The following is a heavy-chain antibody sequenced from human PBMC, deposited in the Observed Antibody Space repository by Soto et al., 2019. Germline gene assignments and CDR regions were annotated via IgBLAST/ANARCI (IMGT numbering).Heavy chain of an antibody. CDR3: ARGIIVVSPYYYMDV. Sequence: ASVKVSCKASGYPFSSYGVSWVRQAPGQGLEWMGWISGYNGNTQYAQRFQGRVTVTTDTPTSTAYMELKSLRPDDTAVYYCARGIIVVSPYYYMDVWGKGTTVTVPS. D-gene: IGHD2-21*01. V-gene: IGHV1-18*01. J-gene: IGHJ6*03. CDR2: ISGYNGNT. CDR1: GYPFSSYG.